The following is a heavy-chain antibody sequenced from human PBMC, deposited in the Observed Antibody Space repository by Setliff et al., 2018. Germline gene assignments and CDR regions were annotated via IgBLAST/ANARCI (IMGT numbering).Heavy chain of an antibody. V-gene: IGHV4-30-4*08. D-gene: IGHD6-13*01. Sequence: SETLSLTCTVSGDSISSGDSYWSWIRQPPGKGLEWIGYIYYSGSTYYNPSLKSRVTIPVDTSKNQFSLTLSSVTAADTAMYYCASLGILGSWYGVDYWGQGTLVTVSS. CDR1: GDSISSGDSY. J-gene: IGHJ4*02. CDR2: IYYSGST. CDR3: ASLGILGSWYGVDY.